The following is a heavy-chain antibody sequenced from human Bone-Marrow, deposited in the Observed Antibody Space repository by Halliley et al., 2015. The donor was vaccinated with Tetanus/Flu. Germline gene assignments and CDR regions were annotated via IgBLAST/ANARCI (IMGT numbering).Heavy chain of an antibody. Sequence: TLSLTCTVSGGSISSDGYYWSWIRQHPGEGLEWIGYISYSGRTLYNPSLKSRVTISADTSKSQFSLRVSSMTAADTAVYYCARQPTYSGSYGWFDPWGQGTLVTLSS. D-gene: IGHD1-26*01. CDR1: GGSISSDGYY. J-gene: IGHJ5*02. CDR3: ARQPTYSGSYGWFDP. V-gene: IGHV4-31*03. CDR2: ISYSGRT.